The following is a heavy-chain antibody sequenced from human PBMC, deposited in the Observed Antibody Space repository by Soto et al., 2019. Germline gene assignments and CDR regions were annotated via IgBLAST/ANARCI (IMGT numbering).Heavy chain of an antibody. CDR1: GGSISSYY. V-gene: IGHV4-59*01. D-gene: IGHD1-26*01. J-gene: IGHJ4*02. Sequence: PSETLSLTCIVSGGSISSYYWSWIRQPPGKGLEWIGYIYYSGSTNYNPSLKSRVTISVDTSKNQFSLKLSSVTAADTAVYYCARAEGATYADWWGQGTLVTVSS. CDR2: IYYSGST. CDR3: ARAEGATYADW.